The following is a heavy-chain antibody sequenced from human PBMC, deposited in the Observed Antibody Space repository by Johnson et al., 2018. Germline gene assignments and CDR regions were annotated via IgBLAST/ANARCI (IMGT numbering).Heavy chain of an antibody. CDR1: GFTFSDYY. CDR2: ISSYGSTI. D-gene: IGHD3-22*01. Sequence: QVQLVESGGGLVRPGGSLRLSCAASGFTFSDYYMTWIRQPPGKGLEWVSYISSYGSTIDYADSVKGRFTISRDDAKSSLYLQMNRLRAEDTAVYYWARAPGSRGSVPDVFGLWGQGTMVTFSA. CDR3: ARAPGSRGSVPDVFGL. V-gene: IGHV3-11*04. J-gene: IGHJ3*01.